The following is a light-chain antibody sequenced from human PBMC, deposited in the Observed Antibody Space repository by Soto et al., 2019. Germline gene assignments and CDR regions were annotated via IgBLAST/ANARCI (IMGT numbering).Light chain of an antibody. V-gene: IGKV3-20*01. Sequence: ETVLTQSPGTLSLSPGETAIVSCRASQSLANSRLAWYRQKPGQAPRLLIYGASSRATGIPDRFSGSGSGTDFTLTISRLEPEDFAVYYCQQYDTFGQGTRLEI. CDR3: QQYDT. CDR1: QSLANSR. CDR2: GAS. J-gene: IGKJ5*01.